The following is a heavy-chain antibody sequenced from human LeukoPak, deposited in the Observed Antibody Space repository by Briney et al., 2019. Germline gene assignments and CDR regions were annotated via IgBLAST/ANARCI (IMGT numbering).Heavy chain of an antibody. CDR1: GFTFSSYA. CDR3: ARDISVLMVYAFDY. CDR2: ISYDGSNK. Sequence: GRSLRLSCAASGFTFSSYAMPWVRQAPGKGLEWVAVISYDGSNKYYADSVKGRFTISRDNSKNTLYLQMNSLRAEDTAVYYCARDISVLMVYAFDYWGQGTLVTVSS. J-gene: IGHJ4*02. D-gene: IGHD2-8*01. V-gene: IGHV3-30-3*01.